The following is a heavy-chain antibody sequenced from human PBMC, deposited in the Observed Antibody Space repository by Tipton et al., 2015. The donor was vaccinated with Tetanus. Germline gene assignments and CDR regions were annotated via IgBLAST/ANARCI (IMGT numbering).Heavy chain of an antibody. Sequence: SLRLSCAASGFTFSRYAMSWVRQAPGKGLAWVSFIYGDGTTTYYADSVKGRFTISRDNSNNTVYLQMSSLRPEDTAVYFCAKGRALSGYLFYYGMDVWGQGTTVTVSS. CDR3: AKGRALSGYLFYYGMDV. J-gene: IGHJ6*02. CDR2: IYGDGTTT. CDR1: GFTFSRYA. D-gene: IGHD5-12*01. V-gene: IGHV3-23*03.